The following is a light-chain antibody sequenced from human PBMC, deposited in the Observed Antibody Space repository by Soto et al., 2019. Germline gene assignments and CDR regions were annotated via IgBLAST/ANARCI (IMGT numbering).Light chain of an antibody. V-gene: IGKV3-20*01. Sequence: EIVLTQSPGTLSLSPGERANLSCRASQSVSSNYFSWYQQKPGQTPRLLIYGASSRATGIPDRFSGSGSGTDFTLTISRLEPEDFAVYYCQQYGRSPLTFGQGTKVDIK. CDR3: QQYGRSPLT. CDR1: QSVSSNY. J-gene: IGKJ1*01. CDR2: GAS.